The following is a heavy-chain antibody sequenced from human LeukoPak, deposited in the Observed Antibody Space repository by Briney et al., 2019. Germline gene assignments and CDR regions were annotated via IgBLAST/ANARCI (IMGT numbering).Heavy chain of an antibody. D-gene: IGHD4-17*01. V-gene: IGHV1-8*01. CDR3: ARGLTTETTEGADY. Sequence: ASVKVSCKASGYTFTSYDINWVRQATGQGLEWMGWMNPNSGNTGYAQKFQGRVTMTRNTSISTAYMELSSLRSEDTAVYYCARGLTTETTEGADYWGQGTLVTVSS. J-gene: IGHJ4*02. CDR1: GYTFTSYD. CDR2: MNPNSGNT.